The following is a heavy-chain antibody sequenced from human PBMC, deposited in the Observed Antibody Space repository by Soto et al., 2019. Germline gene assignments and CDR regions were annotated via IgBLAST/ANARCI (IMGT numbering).Heavy chain of an antibody. CDR1: GGSISSGGYY. J-gene: IGHJ4*02. Sequence: PSETLSLTCTVSGGSISSGGYYWSWIRQHPGKGLEWIGYIYYSGSTYYNPSLKSRVTISVDTSKNQFSLKLGSVTAADTAVYYCARDFGDTALDYWGQGTLVTVSS. V-gene: IGHV4-31*03. D-gene: IGHD3-10*01. CDR2: IYYSGST. CDR3: ARDFGDTALDY.